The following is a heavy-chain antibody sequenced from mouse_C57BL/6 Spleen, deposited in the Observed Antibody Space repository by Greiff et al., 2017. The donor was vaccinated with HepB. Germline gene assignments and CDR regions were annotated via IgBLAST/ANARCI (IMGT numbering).Heavy chain of an antibody. J-gene: IGHJ3*01. V-gene: IGHV1-18*01. D-gene: IGHD2-2*01. CDR2: INPNNGGT. CDR3: ARRGDGYDEFAY. CDR1: GYTFTDYN. Sequence: EVQLQQSGPELVKPGASVKIPCKASGYTFTDYNMDWVKQSHGKSLEWIGDINPNNGGTIYNQKFKGKATLTVDKSSSTAYMELRSLTSEDTAVYYCARRGDGYDEFAYWGQGTLVTVSA.